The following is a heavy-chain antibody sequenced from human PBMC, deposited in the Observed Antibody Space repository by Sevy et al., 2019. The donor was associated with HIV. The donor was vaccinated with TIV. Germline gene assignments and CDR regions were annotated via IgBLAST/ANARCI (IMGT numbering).Heavy chain of an antibody. CDR3: AKCAAHAFWSCRPNYFDP. V-gene: IGHV3-23*01. J-gene: IGHJ5*02. D-gene: IGHD3-3*01. Sequence: GGSLRLSCAASGFTFSNYAMTWVRQAPGKGLEWVSGIGGSGSGTYYADFVKGRFTISRDNSKNTLSLQMNNLRAEDTAVYYCAKCAAHAFWSCRPNYFDPWGQGTLVTVSS. CDR1: GFTFSNYA. CDR2: IGGSGSGT.